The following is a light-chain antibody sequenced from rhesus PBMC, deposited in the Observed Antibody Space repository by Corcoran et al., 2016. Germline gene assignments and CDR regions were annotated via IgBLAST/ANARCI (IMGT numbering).Light chain of an antibody. CDR1: QGISSY. CDR2: AAS. V-gene: IGKV1-28*01. Sequence: DIQMTQSPSSLSASVGDTVTITCRASQGISSYLNWFQQKPGKAPKLLIYAASSLESGVPSRFSGSGSGTEFTLTSRSLQPEDFAAYYCLQHNSYPLTFGGGTKVEIK. J-gene: IGKJ4*01. CDR3: LQHNSYPLT.